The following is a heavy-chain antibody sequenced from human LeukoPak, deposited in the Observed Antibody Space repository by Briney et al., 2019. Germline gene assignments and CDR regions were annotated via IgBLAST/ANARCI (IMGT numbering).Heavy chain of an antibody. D-gene: IGHD2-2*02. Sequence: PGGSLRLSCAASGLTFSSYAMSWVRQAPGMGLEWVSAISGSGGSTYYADSVKGRFTISRDNSKNTLYLQMNSLRAEDTAVYYCAKAYLGRIVVVPADIFFQHWGQGTLVTVSS. CDR2: ISGSGGST. CDR1: GLTFSSYA. CDR3: AKAYLGRIVVVPADIFFQH. J-gene: IGHJ1*01. V-gene: IGHV3-23*01.